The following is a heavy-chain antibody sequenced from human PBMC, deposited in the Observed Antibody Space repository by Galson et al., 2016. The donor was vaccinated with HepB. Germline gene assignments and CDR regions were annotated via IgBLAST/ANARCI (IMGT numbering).Heavy chain of an antibody. CDR2: ISGSVRDT. J-gene: IGHJ4*02. V-gene: IGHV3-11*06. CDR1: GFTFRDFY. Sequence: SLRLSYAVSGFTFRDFYMSWLRQAPGKGLEWLSYISGSVRDTIYADSLKGRFTISRDNSENSLFLQIHRLGVEDTAVYYCARVGSLAGSGTYDCWGQGTLVTVSS. D-gene: IGHD3-10*01. CDR3: ARVGSLAGSGTYDC.